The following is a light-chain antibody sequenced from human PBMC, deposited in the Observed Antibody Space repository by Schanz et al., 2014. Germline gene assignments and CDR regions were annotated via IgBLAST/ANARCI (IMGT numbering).Light chain of an antibody. V-gene: IGKV1-5*01. CDR3: QQYNSFPWT. Sequence: DIQMTQSPSTLSASVGDRVTITCRASQSISSWLAWYQQKPGKAPKRLIYAASSLQSGVPSRFSGSGSGTEFTLTISSLQPDDFATYYCQQYNSFPWTFVQGTKVEIK. CDR2: AAS. J-gene: IGKJ1*01. CDR1: QSISSW.